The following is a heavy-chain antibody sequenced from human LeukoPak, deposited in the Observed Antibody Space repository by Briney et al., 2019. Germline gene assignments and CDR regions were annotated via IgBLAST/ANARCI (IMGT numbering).Heavy chain of an antibody. Sequence: PGRSLRLSCAASGFTFSTYGMHWVRQAPGKGLEWVAVIWADGSIQYYGDSVKGRFTISKDNSKNTLYLQMNSLRAEDTSVYCCARDAGGSPFDYWGQGTLVTVSS. V-gene: IGHV3-33*01. D-gene: IGHD1-26*01. CDR1: GFTFSTYG. J-gene: IGHJ4*02. CDR3: ARDAGGSPFDY. CDR2: IWADGSIQ.